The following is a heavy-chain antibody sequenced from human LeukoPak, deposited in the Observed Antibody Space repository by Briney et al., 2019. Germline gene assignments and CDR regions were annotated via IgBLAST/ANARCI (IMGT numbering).Heavy chain of an antibody. Sequence: PGGSLRLSCAASGFTVRSNYMSWVRQAPGKGLEWVSIIYSGGSTYYADSVKGRFTISRDNSKNTLYLQMNSLRVEETGVYYCARDEWELLRAYWGQGTMVTVSS. CDR3: ARDEWELLRAY. D-gene: IGHD1-26*01. J-gene: IGHJ3*01. V-gene: IGHV3-66*02. CDR1: GFTVRSNY. CDR2: IYSGGST.